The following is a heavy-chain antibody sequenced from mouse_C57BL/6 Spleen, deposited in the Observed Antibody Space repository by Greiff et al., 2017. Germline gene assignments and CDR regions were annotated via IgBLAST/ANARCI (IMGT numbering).Heavy chain of an antibody. J-gene: IGHJ2*01. D-gene: IGHD4-1*01. CDR3: ARREERLGPLSYFDY. CDR2: ISSGSSTI. V-gene: IGHV5-17*01. CDR1: GFTFSDYG. Sequence: EVQVVESGGGLVKPGGSLKLSCAASGFTFSDYGMHWVRQAPEKGLEWVAYISSGSSTIYYADTVKGRFTISRDNAKNTLFLQMTSLRSEDTAMYYCARREERLGPLSYFDYWGQGTTLTVSS.